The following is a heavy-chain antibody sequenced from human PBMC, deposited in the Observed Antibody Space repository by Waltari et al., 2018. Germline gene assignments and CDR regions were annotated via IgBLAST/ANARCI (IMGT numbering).Heavy chain of an antibody. Sequence: QLVESGGGVVQPGGSLRLPRRGSALNFSHYSMQWVRQAPGKGLEWVALISYHGSNKYYADSVRGRFGISRDTSKNTVDLQMDSVRHEDTAMYFCARGRSADGYITDLWGQGTLVTVSP. D-gene: IGHD5-12*01. V-gene: IGHV3-30*09. CDR2: ISYHGSNK. CDR3: ARGRSADGYITDL. J-gene: IGHJ5*02. CDR1: ALNFSHYS.